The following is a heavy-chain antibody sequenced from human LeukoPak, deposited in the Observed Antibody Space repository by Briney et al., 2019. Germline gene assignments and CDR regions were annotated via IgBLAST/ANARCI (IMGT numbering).Heavy chain of an antibody. V-gene: IGHV3-30*02. CDR2: IRYDGSNK. J-gene: IGHJ4*02. CDR1: AFTFSSYG. D-gene: IGHD6-6*01. CDR3: ARCEYSSSSEPFDY. Sequence: GGSLRLSCAAPAFTFSSYGMHWVRQATGKGLEWVTFIRYDGSNKYYADSVKGRFTISRDNSKNTLYLQMNSLRAEDTAVYYCARCEYSSSSEPFDYWGQGTLVTVSS.